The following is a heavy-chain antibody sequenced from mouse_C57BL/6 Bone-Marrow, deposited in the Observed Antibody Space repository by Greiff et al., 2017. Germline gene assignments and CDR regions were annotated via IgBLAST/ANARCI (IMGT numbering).Heavy chain of an antibody. CDR1: GFTFSSYA. CDR2: ISDGGSYT. J-gene: IGHJ4*01. CDR3: ARGYYYGSSYGDYAMDY. Sequence: EVKLVESGGGLVKPGGSLKLSCAASGFTFSSYAMSWVRQTPEKRLEWVATISDGGSYTYYPDNVKGRFTISRDNAKNNLYLQMSHLKSEDTAMYYCARGYYYGSSYGDYAMDYWGQGTSATVTS. D-gene: IGHD1-1*01. V-gene: IGHV5-4*03.